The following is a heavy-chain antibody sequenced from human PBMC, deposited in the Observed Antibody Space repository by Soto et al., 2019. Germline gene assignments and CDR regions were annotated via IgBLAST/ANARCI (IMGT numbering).Heavy chain of an antibody. J-gene: IGHJ6*04. D-gene: IGHD3-22*01. Sequence: PSETLSLTCTVSGGSISSGDYYWSWIRQPPGKGLEWIGYIYYSGSTNYNPSLKSRVTISLDTSKNQFSLKLNFVTSADTAVYYGARDSLSGLQYYGSSGSSPYYYRMGVWGRGTTVSVSS. V-gene: IGHV4-30-4*01. CDR2: IYYSGST. CDR1: GGSISSGDYY. CDR3: ARDSLSGLQYYGSSGSSPYYYRMGV.